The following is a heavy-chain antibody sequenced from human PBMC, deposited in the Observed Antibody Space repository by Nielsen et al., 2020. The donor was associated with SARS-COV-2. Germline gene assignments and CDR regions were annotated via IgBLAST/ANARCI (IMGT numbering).Heavy chain of an antibody. Sequence: ASVHVSCQASRYTFTGYYLHWLRQAPGQGLDWMGRINPNSCGTNYAQKFQARVTMTRDTPISTAYMELSRRRSDDTAVYYCATYYDSSGYLFDYWGQGTLVTVSS. CDR2: INPNSCGT. CDR1: RYTFTGYY. V-gene: IGHV1-2*06. J-gene: IGHJ4*02. D-gene: IGHD3-22*01. CDR3: ATYYDSSGYLFDY.